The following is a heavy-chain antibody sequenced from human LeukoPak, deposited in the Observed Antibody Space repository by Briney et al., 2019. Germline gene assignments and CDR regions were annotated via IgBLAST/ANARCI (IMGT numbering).Heavy chain of an antibody. CDR2: INAGNGNT. V-gene: IGHV1-3*01. CDR1: GYTFTSYA. Sequence: ASVKVSCKASGYTFTSYAMHWVRQAPGQRLERMGWINAGNGNTKYSQKFQGRVTITRDTSASTAYMELSSLRSEDTAVYDCARVRGSGAAGFDYWGQGTLVTVSS. D-gene: IGHD3-10*01. CDR3: ARVRGSGAAGFDY. J-gene: IGHJ4*02.